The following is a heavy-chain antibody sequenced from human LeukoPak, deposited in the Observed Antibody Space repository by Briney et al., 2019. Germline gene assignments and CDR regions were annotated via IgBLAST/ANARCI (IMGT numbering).Heavy chain of an antibody. CDR3: AKESFVRNGELGYYYYYMDV. D-gene: IGHD1-26*01. CDR1: GFTFSSYA. CDR2: ISGSGGST. Sequence: PGGSLRLSCAASGFTFSSYAMSWVRQAPGKGLEWVSAISGSGGSTYYADSVKGRFTISRDNSKNTLYLQMNSLRAEDTAVYYCAKESFVRNGELGYYYYYMDVWGKGTTVTISS. J-gene: IGHJ6*03. V-gene: IGHV3-23*01.